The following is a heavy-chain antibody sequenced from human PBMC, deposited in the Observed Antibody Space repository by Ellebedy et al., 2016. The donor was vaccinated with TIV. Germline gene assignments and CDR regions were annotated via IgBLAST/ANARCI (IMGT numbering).Heavy chain of an antibody. CDR2: VKPGRGTT. D-gene: IGHD3-3*01. Sequence: AASVKVSCKTSGYRFSDYYIHWVRHAPRQGLEWLGQVKPGRGTTTYAQKFQDRVTMTRDTSTSTAYMQLISLGFDDTATYYCAKPRTISSPEVDSWGQGTQITVSS. J-gene: IGHJ5*01. CDR1: GYRFSDYY. V-gene: IGHV1-2*06. CDR3: AKPRTISSPEVDS.